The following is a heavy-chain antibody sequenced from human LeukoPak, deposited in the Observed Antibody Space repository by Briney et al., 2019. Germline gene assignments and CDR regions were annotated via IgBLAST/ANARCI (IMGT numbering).Heavy chain of an antibody. Sequence: SETLSLTCTVSGGSFSSSYWSLIRQPPGKGLEWIGYISYSENTKYNPSLKSRVTISVDTSQNQFSLKLTSVTAADTAVYHCARAPWRTFFDYWGQGNLVTVSS. CDR2: ISYSENT. CDR3: ARAPWRTFFDY. CDR1: GGSFSSSY. V-gene: IGHV4-59*01. J-gene: IGHJ4*02. D-gene: IGHD5-12*01.